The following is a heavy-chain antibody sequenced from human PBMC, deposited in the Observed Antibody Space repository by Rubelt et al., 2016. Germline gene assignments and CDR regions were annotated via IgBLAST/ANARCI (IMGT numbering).Heavy chain of an antibody. CDR3: ARESPTWSSDY. CDR2: ISAYNGNT. D-gene: IGHD2/OR15-2a*01. J-gene: IGHJ4*02. V-gene: IGHV1-18*01. CDR1: G. Sequence: GISWVRQAPGQGLEWMGWISAYNGNTNYAQKLQGRVTMTTDASTSTAYMELRSLRSDDTAVYYCARESPTWSSDYWGQGTLVTVSS.